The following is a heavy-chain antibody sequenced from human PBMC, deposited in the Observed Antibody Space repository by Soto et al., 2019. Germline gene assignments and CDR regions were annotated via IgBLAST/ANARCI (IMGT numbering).Heavy chain of an antibody. D-gene: IGHD2-8*01. Sequence: AAVKVSCEASGFTFSNYGQKWVRQAPGQGLERMGWVSANNGHTNYAQNLQGRVSMTTDTSTSTAYMELRGLRFDDTAVYYCARDIESVTAKHFFYYYAMDVWGQGTTVTVSS. V-gene: IGHV1-18*01. CDR2: VSANNGHT. CDR3: ARDIESVTAKHFFYYYAMDV. CDR1: GFTFSNYG. J-gene: IGHJ6*02.